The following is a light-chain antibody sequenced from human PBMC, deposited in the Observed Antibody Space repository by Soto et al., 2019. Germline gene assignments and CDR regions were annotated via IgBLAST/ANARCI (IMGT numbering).Light chain of an antibody. CDR3: QQYNNWPQT. CDR2: DAS. V-gene: IGKV3-15*01. J-gene: IGKJ1*01. Sequence: ETMMTQCPDTLSVALGERATLSCRASQSRRSSVAWYQQKPGQAPRLLIYDASTRATGIPARFSGSGSGTDFTLTISGLQSEHFAVYYCQQYNNWPQTFGQGTKVDIK. CDR1: QSRRSS.